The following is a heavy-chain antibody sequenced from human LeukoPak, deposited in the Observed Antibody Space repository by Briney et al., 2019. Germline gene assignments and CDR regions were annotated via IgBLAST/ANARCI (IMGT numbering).Heavy chain of an antibody. V-gene: IGHV4-59*01. CDR1: GGSIGSFL. Sequence: PSETLSLTCTVSGGSIGSFLWSWIRQPPGKGLEWIGYINYSGTTNYNPSLKSRVTISLSTSQNQFSLNLISVTAADTAVYYCARDIGSSGNYFSGFDFWGQGTLVTVSS. D-gene: IGHD3-10*01. CDR2: INYSGTT. J-gene: IGHJ4*02. CDR3: ARDIGSSGNYFSGFDF.